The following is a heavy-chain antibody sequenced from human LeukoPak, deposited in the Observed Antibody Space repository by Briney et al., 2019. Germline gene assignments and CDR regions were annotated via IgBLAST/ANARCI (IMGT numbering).Heavy chain of an antibody. CDR1: GFTFSSYW. CDR2: ISGSGGST. CDR3: AKGGGHNWFDP. D-gene: IGHD3-10*01. J-gene: IGHJ5*02. V-gene: IGHV3-23*01. Sequence: GGSLRLSCAASGFTFSSYWMSWVRQAPGKGLEWVSAISGSGGSTYCADSVKGRFTISRDNSKNTLYLQMNSLRAEDTALYYCAKGGGHNWFDPWGQGTLVTVSS.